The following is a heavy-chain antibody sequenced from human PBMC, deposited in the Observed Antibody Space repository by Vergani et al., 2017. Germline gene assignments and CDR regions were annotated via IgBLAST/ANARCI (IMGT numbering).Heavy chain of an antibody. D-gene: IGHD6-13*01. CDR1: GGSISSYY. Sequence: QVQLQELGPGLVKPSETLSLTCTVSGGSISSYYWSWIRQPPGKGLEWIGYIYYSGSTNYNPSLKSRVTISVDTSKNQFSLKLSSVTAADTAVYYCARRVVAAAGGYYYYYMDVWGKGTTVTVSS. CDR3: ARRVVAAAGGYYYYYMDV. V-gene: IGHV4-59*01. J-gene: IGHJ6*03. CDR2: IYYSGST.